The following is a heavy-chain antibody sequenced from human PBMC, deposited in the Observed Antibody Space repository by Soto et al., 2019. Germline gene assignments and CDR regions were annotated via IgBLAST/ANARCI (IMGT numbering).Heavy chain of an antibody. CDR3: ARVKGYCSGGSCPWVFGWFDP. J-gene: IGHJ5*02. Sequence: PSETLSLTCTVSGGSISSGGYYWSWIRQHPGKGPEWIGYIYYSGSTYYNPSLKSRVTISVDTSKNQFSLKLSSVTAADTAVYYCARVKGYCSGGSCPWVFGWFDPWGQGTLVTVSS. V-gene: IGHV4-31*03. CDR2: IYYSGST. D-gene: IGHD2-15*01. CDR1: GGSISSGGYY.